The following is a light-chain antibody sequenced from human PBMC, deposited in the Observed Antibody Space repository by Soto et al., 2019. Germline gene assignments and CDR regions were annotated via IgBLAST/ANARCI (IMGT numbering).Light chain of an antibody. V-gene: IGKV3-15*01. J-gene: IGKJ3*01. Sequence: VVMTQSPATLSVSPGERATLSCRASQSVSSNLAWYQQKPGQAPRLFIYDASTRATSVPARFSGSGSGTEFTLTISSLQSEDFAVYYCQQYNNWPFTFGPGTKVDIK. CDR1: QSVSSN. CDR2: DAS. CDR3: QQYNNWPFT.